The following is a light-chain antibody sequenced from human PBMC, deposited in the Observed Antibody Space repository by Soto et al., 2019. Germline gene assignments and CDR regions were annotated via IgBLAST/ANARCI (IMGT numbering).Light chain of an antibody. CDR2: SDN. V-gene: IGLV1-44*01. Sequence: QSALTQPPSASGTPGQRVTISCSGSSSNIGSNSVNWYQQVPGTAPKLLIYSDNQRPSGVPVRFSGSKSGTSASLAISGLQSDDEADYYCATWDDSLDGLYVFGTGTQLTVL. J-gene: IGLJ1*01. CDR1: SSNIGSNS. CDR3: ATWDDSLDGLYV.